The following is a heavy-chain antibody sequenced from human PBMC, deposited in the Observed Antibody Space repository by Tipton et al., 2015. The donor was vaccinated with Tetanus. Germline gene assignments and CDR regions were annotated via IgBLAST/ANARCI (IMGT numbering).Heavy chain of an antibody. CDR1: GFDFSEAW. CDR3: ARDRGEDWTNFYYMDV. J-gene: IGHJ6*03. V-gene: IGHV3-7*01. CDR2: INRDGSGK. D-gene: IGHD3/OR15-3a*01. Sequence: SLRLSCTGSGFDFSEAWMSWVRQAPGKGLEWVANINRDGSGKYYVDSVKGRFTISRDEAKNSLYLQMSSLRVGDTAVYYCARDRGEDWTNFYYMDVWGKGATVIVSS.